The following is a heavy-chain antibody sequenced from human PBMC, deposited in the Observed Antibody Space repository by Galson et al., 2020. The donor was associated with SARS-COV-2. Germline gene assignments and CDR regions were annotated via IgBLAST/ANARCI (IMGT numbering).Heavy chain of an antibody. CDR1: GYTFTSYG. J-gene: IGHJ6*02. CDR3: LAAPGRGYTGFDRRDYYYYGMDV. D-gene: IGHD5-12*01. CDR2: ISAYNGNT. V-gene: IGHV1-18*01. Sequence: ASVKVSCKASGYTFTSYGISWVRQAPGQGLAWMGWISAYNGNTNYAQKFQGRVTMTTDTTTSTAYMELRSLRSDDTAVYYCLAAPGRGYTGFDRRDYYYYGMDVWGQGTTVTVSS.